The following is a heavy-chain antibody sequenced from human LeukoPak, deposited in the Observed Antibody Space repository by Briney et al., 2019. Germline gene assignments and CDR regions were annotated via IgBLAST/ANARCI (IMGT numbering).Heavy chain of an antibody. Sequence: PGGSLRLFCAASIFTFDYYAIHWARQDPGKGLEYVSLISWDGDSTYYAESVKGRLTIYKDNSKNTVYLQMNSLRAEDTAVYYCAKEVRYFDSHAFDIWGQGTMVTVSS. CDR2: ISWDGDST. CDR3: AKEVRYFDSHAFDI. J-gene: IGHJ3*02. CDR1: IFTFDYYA. V-gene: IGHV3-43D*03. D-gene: IGHD3-9*01.